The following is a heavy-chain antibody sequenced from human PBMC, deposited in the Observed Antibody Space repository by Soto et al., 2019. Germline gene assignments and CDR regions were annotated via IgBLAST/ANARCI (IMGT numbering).Heavy chain of an antibody. D-gene: IGHD2-2*01. J-gene: IGHJ5*02. CDR2: ISAYNGNT. Sequence: GLEWMGWISAYNGNTNYAQKLQGRVTMTTDTSTSTAYMELRSLRSDDTAVYYCARTIVVVPAAMGWFDPWGQGTLVTVSS. V-gene: IGHV1-18*01. CDR3: ARTIVVVPAAMGWFDP.